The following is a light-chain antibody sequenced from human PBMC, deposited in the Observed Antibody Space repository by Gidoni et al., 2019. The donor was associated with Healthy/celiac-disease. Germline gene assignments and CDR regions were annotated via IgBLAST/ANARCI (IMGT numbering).Light chain of an antibody. Sequence: EIVLTQSPGTLSLSPGERATLSCRASQSVSSRYLAWYQQKPGQAPRLLIYGASSRATGIPDSFSGCGSVTDFTLTISILEPEDFAVYYCQQYVSSPPWTFGQGTKVEIK. J-gene: IGKJ1*01. V-gene: IGKV3-20*01. CDR3: QQYVSSPPWT. CDR2: GAS. CDR1: QSVSSRY.